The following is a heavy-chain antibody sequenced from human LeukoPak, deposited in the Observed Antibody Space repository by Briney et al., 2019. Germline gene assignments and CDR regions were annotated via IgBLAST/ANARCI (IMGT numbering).Heavy chain of an antibody. Sequence: SETLSLTCTVSGGSIRSSYYYWGWIRQPPGKGLEWIGSIYDSGSTYYNPSLKSRVTISVDTSKNQFSLKLSSVTAADTAVYYCARARGYSDSRWFDPWGQGTLVTVSS. D-gene: IGHD5-18*01. CDR2: IYDSGST. J-gene: IGHJ5*02. CDR3: ARARGYSDSRWFDP. V-gene: IGHV4-39*01. CDR1: GGSIRSSYYY.